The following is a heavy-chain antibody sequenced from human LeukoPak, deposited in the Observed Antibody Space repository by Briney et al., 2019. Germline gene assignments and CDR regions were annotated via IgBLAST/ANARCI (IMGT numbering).Heavy chain of an antibody. CDR2: TYYRSKWYN. J-gene: IGHJ4*02. CDR1: GDSFSSNSAA. Sequence: SQTLSLTCAISGDSFSSNSAAWNWIRQSPPRGLEWLGRTYYRSKWYNDYAVSVKSRIVINPDTSKNQFPLQLSSVTPEDTAVYYCTRDGIRVLDYWGQGILVTVSS. D-gene: IGHD1-1*01. CDR3: TRDGIRVLDY. V-gene: IGHV6-1*01.